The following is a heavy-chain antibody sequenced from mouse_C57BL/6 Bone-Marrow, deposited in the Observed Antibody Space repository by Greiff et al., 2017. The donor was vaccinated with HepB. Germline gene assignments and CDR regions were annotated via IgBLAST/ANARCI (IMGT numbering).Heavy chain of an antibody. D-gene: IGHD1-1*01. Sequence: EVKLAESGGDLVKPGGSLKLSCAASGFTFSSYGMSWVRQTPDKRLEWVATISSGGSYTYYPDSVKGRFTISRDNAKNTLYLQMSSLKSEDTAMYYCARQTTVVAPFAYWGQGTLVTVSA. CDR1: GFTFSSYG. J-gene: IGHJ3*01. CDR2: ISSGGSYT. V-gene: IGHV5-6*01. CDR3: ARQTTVVAPFAY.